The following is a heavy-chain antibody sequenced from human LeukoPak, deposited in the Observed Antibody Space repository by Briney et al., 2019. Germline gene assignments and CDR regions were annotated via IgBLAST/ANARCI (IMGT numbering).Heavy chain of an antibody. CDR2: INHSGST. Sequence: SETLSLTCAVYGGSFSGYYWSWIRQPPGKGLEWIGEINHSGSTNYNPSLKSRVTISVDTSKNQFSLKLSSVTAADTAVYYCARHSFSGSYYFEYWGQGTLVTVSS. J-gene: IGHJ4*02. D-gene: IGHD1-26*01. CDR3: ARHSFSGSYYFEY. V-gene: IGHV4-34*01. CDR1: GGSFSGYY.